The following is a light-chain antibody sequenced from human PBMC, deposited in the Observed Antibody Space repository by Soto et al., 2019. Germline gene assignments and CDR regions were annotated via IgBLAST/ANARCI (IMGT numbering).Light chain of an antibody. J-gene: IGKJ2*01. CDR3: QEYNSWPYT. Sequence: VLTQSPATLSLSPGETATLSCRASQSVSIYLAWYQQKPGQAPRLLIYDASNRATGIPARFSGSGSGTDFTLTIDSLEPEDSAVYYCQEYNSWPYTFGQGTKLEIK. V-gene: IGKV3-11*01. CDR2: DAS. CDR1: QSVSIY.